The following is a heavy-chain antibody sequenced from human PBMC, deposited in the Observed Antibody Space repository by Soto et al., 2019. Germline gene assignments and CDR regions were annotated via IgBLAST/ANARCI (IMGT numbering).Heavy chain of an antibody. J-gene: IGHJ6*02. Sequence: PSETLSLTCDVSGASVQSNWWSWVRQPPGRDLEWIAEIYHSGSRNYNPSLRSRATILLDESNNRFSLSLHSVTAADTAVYYCVRAGPTHSSSWYYWSSPTANHNNYYYYGMDVWGQGTTVTVSS. D-gene: IGHD6-13*01. CDR2: IYHSGSR. CDR1: GASVQSNW. CDR3: VRAGPTHSSSWYYWSSPTANHNNYYYYGMDV. V-gene: IGHV4-4*02.